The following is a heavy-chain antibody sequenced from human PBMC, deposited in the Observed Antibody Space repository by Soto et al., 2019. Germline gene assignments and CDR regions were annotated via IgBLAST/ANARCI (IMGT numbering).Heavy chain of an antibody. CDR1: GGTFSSYT. J-gene: IGHJ4*02. Sequence: QVQLVQSGAEVKNPGSSVRVSCKASGGTFSSYTLNWVRQAPGQGLEWMGRIIPILSMSTYAQKFQGRVSITAVKFTTLPYMILSRQSSYVAVIYYRARFYGAGSRLLDYWGQGTLVTVSS. CDR3: ARFYGAGSRLLDY. CDR2: IIPILSMS. V-gene: IGHV1-69*02. D-gene: IGHD3-10*01.